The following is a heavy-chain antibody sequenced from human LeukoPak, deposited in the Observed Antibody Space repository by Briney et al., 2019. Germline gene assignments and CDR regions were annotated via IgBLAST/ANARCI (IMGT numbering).Heavy chain of an antibody. J-gene: IGHJ5*02. CDR1: GGSISSYY. CDR3: ARGWYLIDP. D-gene: IGHD6-13*01. Sequence: SETLSLTCTVSGGSISSYYWSWIRQPPGKGLEWIGYIYYSGSTNYNPSLKSRVTISVDTSKNQFSLKLSSVTAADTAVYYCARGWYLIDPWGQGTLVTVSS. V-gene: IGHV4-59*01. CDR2: IYYSGST.